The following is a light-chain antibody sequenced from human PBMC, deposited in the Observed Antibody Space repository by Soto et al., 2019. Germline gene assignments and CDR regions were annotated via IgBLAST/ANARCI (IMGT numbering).Light chain of an antibody. J-gene: IGLJ1*01. V-gene: IGLV2-23*03. Sequence: QSVLTQPASVSRSPGQSITISCTGTSSDVGSYNLVSWYQQHPGKAPKVMIYEGNKRPSGVSNRFSGSKSGNTASLTISGLQAEDEADYYCCSYADSSTFRVFGTGTKLTVL. CDR3: CSYADSSTFRV. CDR1: SSDVGSYNL. CDR2: EGN.